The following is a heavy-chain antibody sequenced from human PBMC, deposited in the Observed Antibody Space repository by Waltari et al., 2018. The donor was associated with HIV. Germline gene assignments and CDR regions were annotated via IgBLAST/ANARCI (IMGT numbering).Heavy chain of an antibody. D-gene: IGHD4-17*01. CDR1: GCSISSGGYY. CDR3: ARGTTVTNGGLWDY. Sequence: QVQLQESGPGLVKPSQTLSLTCTVSGCSISSGGYYWSWILQHPGKGLEWIGYIYYSGSIYYNPSLKSRVTISRDTSKNQFSLKLNSVTAADTAVYYCARGTTVTNGGLWDYWGQGSLVTVSS. V-gene: IGHV4-31*03. CDR2: IYYSGSI. J-gene: IGHJ4*02.